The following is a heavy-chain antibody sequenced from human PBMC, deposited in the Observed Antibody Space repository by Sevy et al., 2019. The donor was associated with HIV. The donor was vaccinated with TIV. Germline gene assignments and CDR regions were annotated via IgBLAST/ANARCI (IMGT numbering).Heavy chain of an antibody. CDR3: VRDDGNYYFHY. D-gene: IGHD1-7*01. V-gene: IGHV3-7*01. J-gene: IGHJ4*02. CDR2: IKQDAGQK. CDR1: GFTFSKDW. Sequence: GGSLRLSCAASGFTFSKDWMGWVRQAPGKGLEWVANIKQDAGQKYYVDSVKGRFTISRDNAKNPLYLQMNSLRAEDTAVYFCVRDDGNYYFHYWGQGTLVTVSS.